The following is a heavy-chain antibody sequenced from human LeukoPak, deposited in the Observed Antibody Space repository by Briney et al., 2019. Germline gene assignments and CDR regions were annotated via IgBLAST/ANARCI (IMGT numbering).Heavy chain of an antibody. CDR3: EGHCSSTSCYHSYDY. D-gene: IGHD2-2*01. Sequence: PSETLSLTCTVSGGSLSSYYWSWIRQPPGKGLEWIGYIYYSGSTNHNPSLKCRVHISVDPSKNQISLKLSSVTAADTAVYDCEGHCSSTSCYHSYDYWGQGTLVTVSS. CDR1: GGSLSSYY. CDR2: IYYSGST. J-gene: IGHJ4*02. V-gene: IGHV4-59*08.